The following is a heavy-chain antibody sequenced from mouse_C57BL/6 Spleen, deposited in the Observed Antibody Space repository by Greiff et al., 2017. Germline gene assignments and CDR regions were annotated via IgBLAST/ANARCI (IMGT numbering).Heavy chain of an antibody. V-gene: IGHV1-50*01. Sequence: QVQLQQSGAELVKPGASVKLSCKASGYTFTSYWMQWVKQRPGQGLEWIGEIDPSDSYTNYNQKFKGKATLTVDTSSSTAYMQRSSLTSEDSAVYYCARGGGLNWYFDVWGTGTTVTVSS. D-gene: IGHD2-2*01. CDR3: ARGGGLNWYFDV. J-gene: IGHJ1*03. CDR2: IDPSDSYT. CDR1: GYTFTSYW.